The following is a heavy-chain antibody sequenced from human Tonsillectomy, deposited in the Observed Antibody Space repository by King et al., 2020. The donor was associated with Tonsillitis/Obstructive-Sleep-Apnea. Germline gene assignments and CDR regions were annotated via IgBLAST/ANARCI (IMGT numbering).Heavy chain of an antibody. CDR1: GFTFSSYG. CDR3: ARDQGIAVAGDDAFDI. V-gene: IGHV3-33*01. J-gene: IGHJ3*02. CDR2: IWYDGSNK. D-gene: IGHD6-19*01. Sequence: VQLVESGGGVVQPGRSLRLSCAASGFTFSSYGMHWVRQAPGKGLEWVAGIWYDGSNKYYADSVKGRFTISRDNSKNTLYLQMNSLRAEDTAVYYCARDQGIAVAGDDAFDIWGQGTMVTVSS.